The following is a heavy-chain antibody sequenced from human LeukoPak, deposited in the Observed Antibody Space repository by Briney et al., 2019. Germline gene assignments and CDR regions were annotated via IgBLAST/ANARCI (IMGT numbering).Heavy chain of an antibody. CDR3: ARAGIAVAADAFDI. Sequence: SETLSLTCTVSGGSISSSSYYWGWIRQPPGTGLEWIGSIYYSGSTYYNPSLKSRVTISVDTSKNQFSLKLSSVTAADTAVYYCARAGIAVAADAFDIWGQGTMVTVSS. CDR1: GGSISSSSYY. CDR2: IYYSGST. V-gene: IGHV4-39*07. J-gene: IGHJ3*02. D-gene: IGHD6-19*01.